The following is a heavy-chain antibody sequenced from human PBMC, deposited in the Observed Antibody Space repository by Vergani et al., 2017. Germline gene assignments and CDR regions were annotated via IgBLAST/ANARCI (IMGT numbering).Heavy chain of an antibody. J-gene: IGHJ6*02. CDR3: ARVSGVPAASYYYYYGMDV. Sequence: QVQLVESGGGVVQPGRSLRLSCAASGFRFSSYGMNWVRQAPGKGLEWVAVIWYDGSNKYYADSVKGRFTISRDNSQNTVNLQMNSLRVDDTAVYYCARVSGVPAASYYYYYGMDVWGQGTTVTVSS. V-gene: IGHV3-33*01. CDR1: GFRFSSYG. D-gene: IGHD2-2*01. CDR2: IWYDGSNK.